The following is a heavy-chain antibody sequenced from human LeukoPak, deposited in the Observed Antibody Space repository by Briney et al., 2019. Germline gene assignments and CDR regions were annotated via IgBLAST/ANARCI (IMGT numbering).Heavy chain of an antibody. CDR3: ARDFSDQVIALGYYFDY. Sequence: GGSLRLSCAASGFTFSSYAMHWVRQAPGKALEWVAVISYDGSNKYYADSVKGRFTISRDNSKNTLYLQMNSLRAEDTAVYYCARDFSDQVIALGYYFDYWGQGTLVTVSS. J-gene: IGHJ4*02. V-gene: IGHV3-30*01. CDR2: ISYDGSNK. CDR1: GFTFSSYA. D-gene: IGHD6-19*01.